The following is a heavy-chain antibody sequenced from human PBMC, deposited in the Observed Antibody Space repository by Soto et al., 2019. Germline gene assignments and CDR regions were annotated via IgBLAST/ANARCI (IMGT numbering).Heavy chain of an antibody. J-gene: IGHJ6*02. CDR1: GGSITSYH. CDR2: TSYTGNT. V-gene: IGHV4-59*12. Sequence: PSETLSLTCIVSGGSITSYHWSWIRQFPGKGLEWIAYTSYTGNTNYNPSLKSRVTISVDISKNQFSLKLSSVTAADTAVYYCARALAGVAATYYYYGFDVWGQGTTVTVSS. CDR3: ARALAGVAATYYYYGFDV. D-gene: IGHD2-15*01.